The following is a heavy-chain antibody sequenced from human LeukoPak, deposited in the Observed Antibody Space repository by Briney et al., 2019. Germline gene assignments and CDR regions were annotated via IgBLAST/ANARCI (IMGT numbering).Heavy chain of an antibody. D-gene: IGHD4-17*01. J-gene: IGHJ4*02. CDR3: ARVDYEEGSL. CDR2: IIPIFGTA. Sequence: EWMGGIIPIFGTANYAQKFQGRVTITADESTSTAYMELRSLRSDDTAVYYCARVDYEEGSLWGQGTLVTVSS. V-gene: IGHV1-69*01.